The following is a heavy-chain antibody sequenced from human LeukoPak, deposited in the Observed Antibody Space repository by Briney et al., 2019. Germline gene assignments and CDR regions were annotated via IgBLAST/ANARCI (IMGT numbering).Heavy chain of an antibody. V-gene: IGHV4-61*02. CDR2: IYTSGST. Sequence: SETLSLTCTVSGGSISSGSYYWSWIRQPAGKGLEWIERIYTSGSTNYNPSLKSRVTISVDTSKNQFSLKLSSVTAADTAVYYCARDGSALLWFGELLPYYYYGMDVWGQGTTVTVSS. D-gene: IGHD3-10*01. CDR3: ARDGSALLWFGELLPYYYYGMDV. CDR1: GGSISSGSYY. J-gene: IGHJ6*02.